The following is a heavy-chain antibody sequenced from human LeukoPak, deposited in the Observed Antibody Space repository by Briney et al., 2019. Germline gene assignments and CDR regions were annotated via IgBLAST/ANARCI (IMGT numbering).Heavy chain of an antibody. D-gene: IGHD4-23*01. CDR1: GFTFSDYA. Sequence: PGKSLRLSCAASGFTFSDYAMHWVRQAPGKGLEWVAIISHDGSNKYYADSVKGRFTISRDISKNTLYLQMNSLRAEDTAVYLCVRDFGGLRWNYDFDYWGQGTLVTVSS. V-gene: IGHV3-30*04. CDR2: ISHDGSNK. CDR3: VRDFGGLRWNYDFDY. J-gene: IGHJ4*02.